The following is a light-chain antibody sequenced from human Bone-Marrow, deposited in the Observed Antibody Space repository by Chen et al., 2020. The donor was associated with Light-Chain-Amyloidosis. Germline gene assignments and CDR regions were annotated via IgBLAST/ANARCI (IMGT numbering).Light chain of an antibody. CDR2: EDD. V-gene: IGLV6-57*01. CDR3: QSYQGSSQGV. CDR1: SGSIATNY. J-gene: IGLJ3*02. Sequence: NFMLTQPHSVSESPGKTVIISCTRSSGSIATNYVQWYQQRPGSSPTTVIYEDDQRPSGVPDRFSGYIDRSSNSASLTISGLKTVDEADYYCQSYQGSSQGVFGGGTKLTVL.